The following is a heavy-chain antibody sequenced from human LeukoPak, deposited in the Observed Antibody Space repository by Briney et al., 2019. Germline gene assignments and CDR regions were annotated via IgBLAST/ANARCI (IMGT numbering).Heavy chain of an antibody. J-gene: IGHJ4*02. CDR1: GFTFSNYW. CDR3: ARLSGSYNEGR. Sequence: PGGSLRLSCAASGFTFSNYWMCWVRQAPGKGLMWVSHINNDGSRTNYADSVKGRFTVARDNAKNTLYLQMDSLRADDTAVYYCARLSGSYNEGRWGQGTLVTVSS. V-gene: IGHV3-74*01. D-gene: IGHD1-26*01. CDR2: INNDGSRT.